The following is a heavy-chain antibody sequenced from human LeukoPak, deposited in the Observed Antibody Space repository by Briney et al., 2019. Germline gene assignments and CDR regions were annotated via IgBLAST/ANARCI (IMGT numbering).Heavy chain of an antibody. Sequence: GGSLRLSCAASGFTFSNYGMHWVRQAPGKGLEWVAVISYDGSNEYYADSVKGRFTISRDNSKNTLYLQMNTLRAEDTAVYYCAKDYYDSSGYLDDFDIWGQGTMVTVSS. V-gene: IGHV3-30*18. CDR1: GFTFSNYG. CDR2: ISYDGSNE. CDR3: AKDYYDSSGYLDDFDI. D-gene: IGHD3-22*01. J-gene: IGHJ3*02.